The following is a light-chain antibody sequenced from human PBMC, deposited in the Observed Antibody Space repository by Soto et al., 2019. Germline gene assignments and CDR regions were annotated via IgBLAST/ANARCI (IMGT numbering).Light chain of an antibody. Sequence: QSALTQPASVPGSPGQSITISCTGTSSDVGGYNYVSWYQQHPGKAHKLMVYDVSNRPSGVSNRFSGSKSGNTASLTISFLQAEDEADYYCSSYTSSSTPSYGFGTGTKVTVL. CDR1: SSDVGGYNY. CDR3: SSYTSSSTPSYG. V-gene: IGLV2-14*01. CDR2: DVS. J-gene: IGLJ1*01.